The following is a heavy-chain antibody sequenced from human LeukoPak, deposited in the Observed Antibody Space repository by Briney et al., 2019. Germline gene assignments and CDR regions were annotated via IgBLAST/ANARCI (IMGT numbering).Heavy chain of an antibody. CDR2: MSGSGGST. CDR1: GFTFSSYA. D-gene: IGHD4-17*01. J-gene: IGHJ6*02. CDR3: ARVRYGELDV. V-gene: IGHV3-23*01. Sequence: GGSLRLSCAASGFTFSSYAMSWVRQAPGKGLEWVSSMSGSGGSTYYADSVKGRFTISRDDSKNTLYLQMNSLRAEDTAVYYCARVRYGELDVWGLGTTVTVSS.